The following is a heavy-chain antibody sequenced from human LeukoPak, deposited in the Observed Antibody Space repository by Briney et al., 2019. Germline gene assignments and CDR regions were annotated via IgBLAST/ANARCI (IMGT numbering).Heavy chain of an antibody. J-gene: IGHJ6*02. D-gene: IGHD3-10*01. CDR3: AKGLYYGSGKPLYYYYYGMDV. CDR2: ISGSGGST. CDR1: GFTFSSYA. V-gene: IGHV3-23*01. Sequence: GGSLRLSCAASGFTFSSYAMSWVRQAPGKGLEWVSAISGSGGSTYYADSVKGRFTISRDNSKNTLYLQMNSLRAEDTAVYYCAKGLYYGSGKPLYYYYYGMDVWGQGTTVTVSS.